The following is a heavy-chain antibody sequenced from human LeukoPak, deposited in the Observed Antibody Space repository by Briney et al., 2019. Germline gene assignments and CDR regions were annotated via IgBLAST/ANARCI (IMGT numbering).Heavy chain of an antibody. CDR2: ISYSGST. D-gene: IGHD3-10*01. J-gene: IGHJ6*03. CDR1: GGSISGYY. V-gene: IGHV4-59*01. CDR3: ARGGVTIPYYYYMDV. Sequence: SETLSLTCSVSGGSISGYYWSWIRQPPGKGLECIGYISYSGSTNYNPSLKSRVTISVDTSKNQFSLKLSSVTAADTAVYYCARGGVTIPYYYYMDVWGKGTTVTVSS.